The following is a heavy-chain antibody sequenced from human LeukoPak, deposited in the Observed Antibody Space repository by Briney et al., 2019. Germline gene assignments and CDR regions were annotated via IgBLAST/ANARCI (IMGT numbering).Heavy chain of an antibody. CDR1: GYTFTSYA. V-gene: IGHV1-3*01. Sequence: SVKVSCKASGYTFTSYAMHWVRQAPGQRLEWIGSINAGTGNTKYSQKFQDRVTITRDTSASTAYMELSSLRSEDTAVYYCARARLTLTMVRGVIITSSRSWFDPWGQGTLVTVSS. J-gene: IGHJ5*02. CDR3: ARARLTLTMVRGVIITSSRSWFDP. CDR2: INAGTGNT. D-gene: IGHD3-10*01.